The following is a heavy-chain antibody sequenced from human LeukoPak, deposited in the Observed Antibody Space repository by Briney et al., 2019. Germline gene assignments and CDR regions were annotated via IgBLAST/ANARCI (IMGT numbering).Heavy chain of an antibody. CDR2: ISGSGGST. J-gene: IGHJ4*02. V-gene: IGHV3-23*01. CDR3: AKADIVVVTAILVSSPEFDY. Sequence: GGSLRPSCAASGFTFSSYAMSWVRQAPGKGLEWVSAISGSGGSTYYADSVKGRFTISRDNSKNTLYLQMNSLRAEDTAVYYCAKADIVVVTAILVSSPEFDYWGQGTLVTVSS. D-gene: IGHD2-21*02. CDR1: GFTFSSYA.